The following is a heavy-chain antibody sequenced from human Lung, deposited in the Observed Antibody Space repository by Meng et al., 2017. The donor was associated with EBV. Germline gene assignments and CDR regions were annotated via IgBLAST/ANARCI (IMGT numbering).Heavy chain of an antibody. CDR3: ARDEDISAAGKLFGDY. V-gene: IGHV1-2*06. Sequence: QVQLGELGVERTKHGAAVTFSCKPSGYTFPDYYIPWVRRAPGQGLEWMGRINPKSGDTHYAQKFQARVTMTGDTSISTAYMELSGLRSDDTAMYYCARDEDISAAGKLFGDYWGQGTLVTVSS. J-gene: IGHJ4*02. CDR1: GYTFPDYY. D-gene: IGHD6-25*01. CDR2: INPKSGDT.